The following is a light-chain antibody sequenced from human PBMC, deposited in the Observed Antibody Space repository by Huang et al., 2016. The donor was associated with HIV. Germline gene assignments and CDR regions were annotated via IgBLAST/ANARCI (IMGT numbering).Light chain of an antibody. J-gene: IGKJ1*01. V-gene: IGKV4-1*01. Sequence: DIVVTQSPDSLAVSLGETASLTCRSRQSVLSSSTNKNYLAWFQQKAGQPPKFLIFWASTREAGVSDRITGSGSGTHFTLTISSVGTEDVAIYYCQQYYNSPQTFGPGTRVEI. CDR2: WAS. CDR1: QSVLSSSTNKNY. CDR3: QQYYNSPQT.